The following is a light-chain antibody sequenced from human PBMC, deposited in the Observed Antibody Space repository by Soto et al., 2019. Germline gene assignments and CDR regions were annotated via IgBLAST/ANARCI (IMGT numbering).Light chain of an antibody. V-gene: IGKV3-20*01. CDR3: QQYRSSPPLT. CDR1: QSVTSY. CDR2: GAS. Sequence: EIVLTQSPGTLSLSPGERATLSCRASQSVTSYLAWYQQKPGQAPRLLIYGASSRATGIPDRFSGSGSGTGFTLTISRLGPEDFAVYYCQQYRSSPPLTFGGGTKVEIK. J-gene: IGKJ4*01.